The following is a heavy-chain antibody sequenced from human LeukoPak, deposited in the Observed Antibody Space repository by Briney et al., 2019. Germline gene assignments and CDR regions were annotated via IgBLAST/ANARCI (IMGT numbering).Heavy chain of an antibody. D-gene: IGHD3-10*01. CDR3: PRAGIPAMVRGTADWFAP. Sequence: ASVKVSCKASGYTFTGYYMHWVRQAPGQGLEWMGWINPNSGGTNYAQKFQGRVTMTRDTSISTAYMEVSSLRPEETAVYYCPRAGIPAMVRGTADWFAPWGQGTLVTVPS. CDR1: GYTFTGYY. J-gene: IGHJ5*02. V-gene: IGHV1-2*02. CDR2: INPNSGGT.